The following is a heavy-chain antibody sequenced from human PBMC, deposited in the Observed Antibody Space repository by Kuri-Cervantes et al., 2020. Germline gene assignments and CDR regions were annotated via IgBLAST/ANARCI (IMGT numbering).Heavy chain of an antibody. CDR2: HFHSGST. CDR1: GGSINSRSFC. Sequence: ESLKISCTVSGGSINSRSFCWGWIRQPAGKGLEWIGSHFHSGSTNYNPSLKSRVTISADTSKNQFSLNLRSATAADTAVYYCARDLGDYVWGSYRYLGYWGQGTLVTVSS. CDR3: ARDLGDYVWGSYRYLGY. J-gene: IGHJ4*02. D-gene: IGHD3-16*02. V-gene: IGHV4-39*07.